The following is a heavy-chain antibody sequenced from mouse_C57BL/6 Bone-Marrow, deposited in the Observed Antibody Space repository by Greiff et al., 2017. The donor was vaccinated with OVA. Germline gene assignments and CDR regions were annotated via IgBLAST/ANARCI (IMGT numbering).Heavy chain of an antibody. CDR3: TTYRY. CDR1: GFNIKDDY. CDR2: IDPENGDT. Sequence: VQLKESGAELVRPGASVKLSCTASGFNIKDDYMHWVKERPEQGLEWIGCIDPENGDTEYASKFQGKATITADTSSKTVYLHLSSLTSEDTAVYYCTTYRYWGQGTTLTVSS. V-gene: IGHV14-4*01. J-gene: IGHJ2*01.